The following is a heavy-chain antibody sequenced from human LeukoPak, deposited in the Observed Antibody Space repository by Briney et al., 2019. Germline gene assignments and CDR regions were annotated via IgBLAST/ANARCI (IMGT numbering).Heavy chain of an antibody. CDR2: IYYAGST. V-gene: IGHV4-59*01. CDR3: ARTVFYYYYYYIDV. J-gene: IGHJ6*03. D-gene: IGHD1-14*01. CDR1: GGTISGYS. Sequence: PSKTLSLTCTVSGGTISGYSWSWIRQAPGKGLEWIGYIYYAGSTTYIPSLKSRLTISVDTSKNQFSLKLTSVTAADTAVYYCARTVFYYYYYYIDVWGKGTTVTVSS.